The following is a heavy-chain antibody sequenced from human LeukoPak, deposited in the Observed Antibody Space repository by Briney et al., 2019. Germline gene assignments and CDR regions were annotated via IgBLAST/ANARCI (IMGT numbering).Heavy chain of an antibody. Sequence: ASVRVSCKASGGTFSSYAISWVRQAPGQGLEWMGRIIPILGIANYAQKFQGRVTITADKSTSTAYMELSSLRSEDTAVYYCARDLVVTDHDAFDIWGQGTMVTVSS. CDR3: ARDLVVTDHDAFDI. D-gene: IGHD2-15*01. CDR1: GGTFSSYA. V-gene: IGHV1-69*04. J-gene: IGHJ3*02. CDR2: IIPILGIA.